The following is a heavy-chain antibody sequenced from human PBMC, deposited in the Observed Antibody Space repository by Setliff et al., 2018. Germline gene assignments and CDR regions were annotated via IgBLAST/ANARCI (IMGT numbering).Heavy chain of an antibody. J-gene: IGHJ4*02. CDR1: GGTFSSYA. Sequence: GASVKVSCKASGGTFSSYAISWVRQAPGQGLEWMGRIIPIFGTANYAQKFQGRVTITADKSTSTAYMELSSLRSEDTAVYYCARAQSWSGGPYYFDNWGQGTLVTVSS. D-gene: IGHD3-3*01. CDR3: ARAQSWSGGPYYFDN. CDR2: IIPIFGTA. V-gene: IGHV1-69*06.